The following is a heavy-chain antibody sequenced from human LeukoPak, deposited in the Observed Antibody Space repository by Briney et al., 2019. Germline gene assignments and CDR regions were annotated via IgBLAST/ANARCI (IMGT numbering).Heavy chain of an antibody. CDR1: GFTFSDYS. J-gene: IGHJ3*02. D-gene: IGHD6-13*01. V-gene: IGHV3-48*04. CDR3: ARDRGAAAGFDAFDI. CDR2: ISSGSGTI. Sequence: PGGSLRLSCAASGFTFSDYSMSWVRQSPGKGLEWLSYISSGSGTIHYADSVRGRFTISRDNAKKSLYLQMNSLRAEDTAVYYCARDRGAAAGFDAFDIWGQGTMVTVSS.